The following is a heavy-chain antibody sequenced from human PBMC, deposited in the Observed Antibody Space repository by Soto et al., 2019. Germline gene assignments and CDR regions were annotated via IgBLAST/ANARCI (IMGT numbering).Heavy chain of an antibody. CDR1: GGSISTSNW. CDR2: VYHSGST. CDR3: ARTITSGTRFDY. D-gene: IGHD1-1*01. Sequence: QVQLQESGPGLVKPSGTLSLTCAVSGGSISTSNWWSWVRQPPGKGLEWIGEVYHSGSTNYNPSFKSPVAMSVDKSKNQCSLKLNSVTAADTALYYCARTITSGTRFDYWGQGSLVTVSS. J-gene: IGHJ4*02. V-gene: IGHV4-4*02.